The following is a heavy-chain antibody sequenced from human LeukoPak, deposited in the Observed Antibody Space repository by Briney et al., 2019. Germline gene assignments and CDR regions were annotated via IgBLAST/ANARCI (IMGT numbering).Heavy chain of an antibody. Sequence: GGSLRLSCAASGFTFSSYEMNWVRQAPGKGLEWVSYISSSGSTIYYADSVKGRFTISRDNSKNTLYLQMNSLRADDTAVYYCARSARLMKGVVEVTALDDWGQGTLVTVSS. D-gene: IGHD3-3*01. J-gene: IGHJ4*02. V-gene: IGHV3-48*03. CDR1: GFTFSSYE. CDR2: ISSSGSTI. CDR3: ARSARLMKGVVEVTALDD.